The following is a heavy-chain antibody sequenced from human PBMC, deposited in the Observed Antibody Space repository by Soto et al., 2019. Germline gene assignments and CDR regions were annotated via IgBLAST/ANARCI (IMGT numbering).Heavy chain of an antibody. CDR1: GYAFANYW. J-gene: IGHJ4*02. CDR3: ARAPSHGWYQQFDY. D-gene: IGHD6-19*01. Sequence: GESLKISCEASGYAFANYWIGWVRQMPGKGLEWMGIIYPGDSDTRYGPSFQGHVTISVDKSIGTAYLQWSSLEASDTAIYYCARAPSHGWYQQFDYWRQGTLVTVSS. V-gene: IGHV5-51*01. CDR2: IYPGDSDT.